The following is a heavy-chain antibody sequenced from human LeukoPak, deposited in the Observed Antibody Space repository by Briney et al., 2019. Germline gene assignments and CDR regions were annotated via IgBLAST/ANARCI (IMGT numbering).Heavy chain of an antibody. CDR2: ISGSGGST. CDR1: GFTFSSYA. D-gene: IGHD2/OR15-2a*01. CDR3: AEDKYPSPATFDY. J-gene: IGHJ4*02. Sequence: PGGSLRLSCSASGFTFSSYAIHWVRQAPGKGLEWVSAISGSGGSTYYADSVKGRFTISRDNSKNTLYLQMNSLRAEDTAVYYCAEDKYPSPATFDYWGQGTLVTVSS. V-gene: IGHV3-23*01.